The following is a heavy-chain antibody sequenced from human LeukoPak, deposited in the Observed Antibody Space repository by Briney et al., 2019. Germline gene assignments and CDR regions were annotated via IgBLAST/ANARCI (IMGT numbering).Heavy chain of an antibody. CDR2: IYHSGST. J-gene: IGHJ2*01. CDR1: GGSISSSNW. CDR3: ARVVIIGDYGYWYFDL. Sequence: SGTLSLTCAVSGGSISSSNWWSWVRPPPGKGLEWIGEIYHSGSTNYNPSLKSRVTISVDKSKNQFSLKLSSVTAADTAVYYCARVVIIGDYGYWYFDLWGRGTLVTVSS. D-gene: IGHD4-17*01. V-gene: IGHV4-4*02.